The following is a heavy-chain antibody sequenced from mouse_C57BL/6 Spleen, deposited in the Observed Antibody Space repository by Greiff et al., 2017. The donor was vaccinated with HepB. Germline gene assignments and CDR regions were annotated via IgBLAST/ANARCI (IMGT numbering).Heavy chain of an antibody. CDR1: GYTFTSYD. CDR3: ARSLYYGSDYAMDY. V-gene: IGHV1-85*01. Sequence: VQLQQSGPELVKPGASVKLSCKASGYTFTSYDINWVKQRPGQGLEWIGWIYPRDGSTKYNEKFKGQATLTVDTSSSTAYMELHSLTSEDSAVYFCARSLYYGSDYAMDYWGQGTSVTVSS. CDR2: IYPRDGST. J-gene: IGHJ4*01. D-gene: IGHD1-1*01.